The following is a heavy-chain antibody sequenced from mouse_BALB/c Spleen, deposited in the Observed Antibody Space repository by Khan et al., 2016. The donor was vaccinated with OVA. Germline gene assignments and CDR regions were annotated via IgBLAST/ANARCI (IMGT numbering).Heavy chain of an antibody. V-gene: IGHV3-2*02. CDR1: GYSITSDYA. Sequence: VQLQQSGPGLVKPSQSLSLTCTVTGYSITSDYAWNWIRQFPGNKLEWMGYISYSGSTSYNPSLKSRISITRDTSKNQFFLQLNSVTTEDTATYYCARYRYDENYFDYWGQGTTLTVSS. J-gene: IGHJ2*01. CDR2: ISYSGST. D-gene: IGHD2-14*01. CDR3: ARYRYDENYFDY.